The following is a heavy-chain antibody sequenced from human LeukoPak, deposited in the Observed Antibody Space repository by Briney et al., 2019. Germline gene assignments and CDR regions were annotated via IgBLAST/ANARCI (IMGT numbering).Heavy chain of an antibody. J-gene: IGHJ6*04. CDR2: ISSSGSTI. V-gene: IGHV3-48*03. CDR1: GFTFSSYE. D-gene: IGHD3-10*02. Sequence: AGGSLRLSCAASGFTFSSYEMNWVRQAPGKGLEWVSYISSSGSTIYYAGSVKGRFTISRDNAKNSLYLQMNSLRAEDTAVYYCAELGITMIGGVRGKGTTVTISS. CDR3: AELGITMIGGV.